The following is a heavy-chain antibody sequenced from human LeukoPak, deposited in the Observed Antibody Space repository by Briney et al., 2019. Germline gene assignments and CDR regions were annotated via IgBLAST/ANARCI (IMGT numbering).Heavy chain of an antibody. D-gene: IGHD6-13*01. CDR2: IWYDGSNK. CDR1: GFTFSSYG. V-gene: IGHV3-33*01. J-gene: IGHJ5*02. CDR3: ARVCSSSWYRSDNWFDP. Sequence: GGSLRLSCAASGFTFSSYGMHWVRQAPGKGLEWVAVIWYDGSNKYYADSVKGRFTISRDNSKNTLYLQMNSLRAEDTAVYYCARVCSSSWYRSDNWFDPWGQGTLVTVSS.